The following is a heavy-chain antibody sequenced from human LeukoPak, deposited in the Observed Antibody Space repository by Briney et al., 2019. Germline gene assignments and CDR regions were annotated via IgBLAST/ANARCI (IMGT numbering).Heavy chain of an antibody. CDR2: IYTSGST. Sequence: PSETLSLTCTVSGGSISSGSYYWSWIRQPAGKGLEWIGRIYTSGSTNYNPSLKSRVTISVDTSKNQFSLKLSSVTAADTAVYYCARGVARYSGYDLGYWGQGTLVTVSS. CDR1: GGSISSGSYY. V-gene: IGHV4-61*02. CDR3: ARGVARYSGYDLGY. J-gene: IGHJ4*02. D-gene: IGHD5-12*01.